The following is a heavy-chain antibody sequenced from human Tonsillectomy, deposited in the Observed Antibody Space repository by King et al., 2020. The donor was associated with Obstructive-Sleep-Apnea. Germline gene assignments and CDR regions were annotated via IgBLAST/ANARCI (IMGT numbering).Heavy chain of an antibody. CDR2: ISSSTSTI. Sequence: VQLVESGGGLVQPGGSLRLSCAASGFTFSSYAMNWVRQAPGKGLEWVSYISSSTSTIYYADSVKGRFTISRDNATNPLYLQMNSLRAEDTAIYYCARDWCDILTSYCPYYFDYWGQGTLVTVSS. CDR1: GFTFSSYA. J-gene: IGHJ4*02. CDR3: ARDWCDILTSYCPYYFDY. V-gene: IGHV3-48*04. D-gene: IGHD3-9*01.